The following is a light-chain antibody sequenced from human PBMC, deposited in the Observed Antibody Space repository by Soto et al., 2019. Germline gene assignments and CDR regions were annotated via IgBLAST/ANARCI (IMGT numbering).Light chain of an antibody. J-gene: IGKJ1*01. Sequence: EIVMTQSPATLSVSPGERATLSCRASQSVSNNLAWYQQKRGQAPRLLMYGASTRATGIPARFSGSGSGTEFTLTINSLQSEDFAVYYCQQYQNLWTFGQGTKVDIK. V-gene: IGKV3-15*01. CDR1: QSVSNN. CDR2: GAS. CDR3: QQYQNLWT.